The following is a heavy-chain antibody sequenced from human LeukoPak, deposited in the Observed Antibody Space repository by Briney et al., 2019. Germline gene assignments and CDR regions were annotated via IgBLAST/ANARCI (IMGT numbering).Heavy chain of an antibody. D-gene: IGHD4-4*01. V-gene: IGHV3-30*18. Sequence: QTGGSLRLSCAASGFTFSSYGMHWVRQAPGKGLEWVAVISYDGSNKYYADSVKGRFTISRDNSKNTLYLQMNSLRAKDTAVYYCAKEYRYSNYYFDYWGQGTLVTVSS. CDR2: ISYDGSNK. CDR1: GFTFSSYG. CDR3: AKEYRYSNYYFDY. J-gene: IGHJ4*02.